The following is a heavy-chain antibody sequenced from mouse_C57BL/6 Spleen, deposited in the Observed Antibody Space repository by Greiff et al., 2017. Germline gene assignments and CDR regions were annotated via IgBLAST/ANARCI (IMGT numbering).Heavy chain of an antibody. V-gene: IGHV1-19*01. D-gene: IGHD2-14*01. CDR2: INPYNGGT. Sequence: EVKLQESGPVLVKPGASVKMSCKASGYTFTDYYMNWVKQSHGKSLEWIGVINPYNGGTSYNQKFKGKATLTVDKSSSTAYMELNSLTSEDSAVYYCARNGYEGNAMDYWGQGTSVTVSS. CDR3: ARNGYEGNAMDY. J-gene: IGHJ4*01. CDR1: GYTFTDYY.